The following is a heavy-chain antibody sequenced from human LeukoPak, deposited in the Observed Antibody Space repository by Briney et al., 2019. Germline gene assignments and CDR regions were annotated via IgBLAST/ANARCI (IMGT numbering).Heavy chain of an antibody. CDR3: ARQDGLWVGDLGGWFDF. J-gene: IGHJ5*01. D-gene: IGHD3-10*01. CDR1: GTSISRHY. V-gene: IGHV4-4*09. CDR2: ISTTGST. Sequence: SETLSLTCTVSGTSISRHYWSWLRQSAGLGLEWLGYISTTGSTTYNPSLEGRVTMSEDTSQNQLSLTLSSVTAADTAVYFCARQDGLWVGDLGGWFDFWGQGVQVTVSS.